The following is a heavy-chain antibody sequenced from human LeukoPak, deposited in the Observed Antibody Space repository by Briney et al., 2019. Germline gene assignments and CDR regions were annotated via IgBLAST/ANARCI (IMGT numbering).Heavy chain of an antibody. J-gene: IGHJ6*02. CDR3: ARDRVVAAITSYYYYGMDV. CDR1: GGSVSSYY. D-gene: IGHD2-15*01. V-gene: IGHV4-59*02. CDR2: IYYSGST. Sequence: SETLSLTCTVSGGSVSSYYWSWIRQPPGKGLEWIGYIYYSGSTNYNPSLKSRVTISVDTSKNQFSLKLSSVTAADTAVYYCARDRVVAAITSYYYYGMDVWGQGTTVTVSS.